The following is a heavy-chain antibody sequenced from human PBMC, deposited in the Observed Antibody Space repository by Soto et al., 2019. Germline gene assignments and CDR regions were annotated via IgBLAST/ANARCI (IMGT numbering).Heavy chain of an antibody. CDR3: ARVPLPNCCCGGGQPCWSYF. J-gene: IGHJ4*02. D-gene: IGHD2-15*01. CDR1: GYTLTAYG. Sequence: ASVKVSCKASGYTLTAYGISWVRQAPGQGLEWLGWISGYNAYTTYAQKFQGRVTMTTDTSTSTAYVELRSLRSDDTAVYYCARVPLPNCCCGGGQPCWSYFCGRGTLVTGYS. CDR2: ISGYNAYT. V-gene: IGHV1-18*01.